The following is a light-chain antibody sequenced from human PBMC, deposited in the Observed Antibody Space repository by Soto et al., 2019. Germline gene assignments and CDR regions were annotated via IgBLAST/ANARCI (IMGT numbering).Light chain of an antibody. Sequence: QSVLTQPPSVSGAPGQRLTISCTGSSSNIGAGYDVHWYQQLPGTAPKLLIHSNNNRPSGVPDRFSGSKSGTSASLAIAGLQADDEADYYCQSYDPTLRTSLFGGGTKLTVL. J-gene: IGLJ2*01. CDR3: QSYDPTLRTSL. CDR2: SNN. V-gene: IGLV1-40*01. CDR1: SSNIGAGYD.